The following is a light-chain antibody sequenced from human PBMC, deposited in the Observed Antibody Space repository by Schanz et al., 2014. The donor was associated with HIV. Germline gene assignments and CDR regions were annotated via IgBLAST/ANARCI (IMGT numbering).Light chain of an antibody. CDR1: QDIGNS. CDR2: AAS. CDR3: QNYNSAPLT. Sequence: DIPMTQSPSSLSASVGDRVTITCRASQDIGNSLAWYQQHPGKVPKLLIYAASTLHSGVPSRFTGSGSGTDFSLTISSLQPEDFATYYCQNYNSAPLTFGGGTKVE. V-gene: IGKV1-27*01. J-gene: IGKJ4*01.